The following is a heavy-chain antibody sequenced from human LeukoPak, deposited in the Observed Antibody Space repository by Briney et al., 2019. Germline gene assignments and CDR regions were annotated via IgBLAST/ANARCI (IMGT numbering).Heavy chain of an antibody. CDR2: ISGSGHRT. J-gene: IGHJ4*02. D-gene: IGHD3-16*01. CDR3: AKDWGEYFDYVWGSFTSFDF. CDR1: GFTFSSYG. V-gene: IGHV3-23*01. Sequence: GGTLRLSCAASGFTFSSYGVSWVRQAPGKGLEWVSGISGSGHRTYYADSVKGRFAISRDNSKNTLYLQMNSLRAEDTAVYYCAKDWGEYFDYVWGSFTSFDFWGQGTLVTVSS.